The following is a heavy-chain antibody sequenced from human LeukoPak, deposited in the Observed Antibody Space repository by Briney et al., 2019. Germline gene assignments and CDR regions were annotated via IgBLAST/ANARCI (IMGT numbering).Heavy chain of an antibody. J-gene: IGHJ4*02. D-gene: IGHD4-17*01. CDR3: AKDIGSTTVTSFDY. CDR1: GFIFDDYT. V-gene: IGHV3-43*01. Sequence: GGSLRLSCVASGFIFDDYTMHWVRQAPGKGLEWVSLIIWDGGSTYYADSVKGRFTISRDNAKNSLYLQMNSLRAEDTALYYCAKDIGSTTVTSFDYWGQGTLVTVSS. CDR2: IIWDGGST.